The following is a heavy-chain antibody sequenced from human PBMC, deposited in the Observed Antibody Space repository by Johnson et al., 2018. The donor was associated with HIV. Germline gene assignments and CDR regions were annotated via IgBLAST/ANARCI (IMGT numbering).Heavy chain of an antibody. CDR2: IGTAGDT. CDR1: GFTFSSYD. J-gene: IGHJ3*02. D-gene: IGHD3-16*01. CDR3: AREGPVPGGDAFDI. V-gene: IGHV3-13*01. Sequence: EVQLVESGGGLVQPGGSLRLSCAASGFTFSSYDMHWVRQATGKGLEWVSAIGTAGDTYYPGSVKGRFTISRENAKNSLYLQMNSLRAGDTAVYYCAREGPVPGGDAFDIWGQGTMVTVSS.